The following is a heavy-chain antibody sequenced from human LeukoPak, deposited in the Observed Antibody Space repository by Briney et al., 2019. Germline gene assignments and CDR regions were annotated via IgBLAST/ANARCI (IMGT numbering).Heavy chain of an antibody. J-gene: IGHJ6*03. CDR1: GFTFSSYG. CDR3: AKGAGTGTNYYYYYMDV. D-gene: IGHD6-13*01. V-gene: IGHV3-30*18. Sequence: GGSLRLSCAASGFTFSSYGMHWVRQAPGKGLEWVAVISFDGSNKYYADSVKGRFTISRDNSKNTLYLQMNSLRAEDTAVYYCAKGAGTGTNYYYYYMDVWGKGTTVTVSS. CDR2: ISFDGSNK.